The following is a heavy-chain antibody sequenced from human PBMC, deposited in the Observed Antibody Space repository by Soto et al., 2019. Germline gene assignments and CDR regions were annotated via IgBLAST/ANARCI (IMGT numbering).Heavy chain of an antibody. J-gene: IGHJ4*02. V-gene: IGHV3-30*03. CDR2: ISRDGGTK. CDR1: GFTVSTYD. Sequence: QVQLVESGGGVVQPGRSLRLSCAVSGFTVSTYDMHWVRQAPGKGLEWVAVISRDGGTKYYADSVKGRFTISRDNSRNTLVLEMNSLRSDEMAVYYCTGEVASGYWGQGTVVTVSS. CDR3: TGEVASGY. D-gene: IGHD2-8*02.